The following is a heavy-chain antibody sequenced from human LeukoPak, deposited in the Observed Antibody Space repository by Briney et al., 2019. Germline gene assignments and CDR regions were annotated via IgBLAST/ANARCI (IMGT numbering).Heavy chain of an antibody. Sequence: SVKVSCKASGGTFSSYAISWVRQAPGQGLEWMGRIIPILGIANYAQKFQGRVTITADKSTSTAYMELSSLRSEDTAVYYCARGGFHDSSGYYYSPFDYWGQGTLVTVSS. D-gene: IGHD3-22*01. V-gene: IGHV1-69*04. CDR1: GGTFSSYA. J-gene: IGHJ4*02. CDR3: ARGGFHDSSGYYYSPFDY. CDR2: IIPILGIA.